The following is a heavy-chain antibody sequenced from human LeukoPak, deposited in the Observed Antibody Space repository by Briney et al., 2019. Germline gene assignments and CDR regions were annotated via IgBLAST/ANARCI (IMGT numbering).Heavy chain of an antibody. CDR1: GGTFSSYA. CDR2: IIPIFGTA. D-gene: IGHD2-2*01. Sequence: ASVKVSCKASGGTFSSYAISWVRQAPGQGLEWMGWIIPIFGTANYAQKFQGRVTITADESTSTAYMELSSLRSEDTAVYYCATERLVPGGPGPRGAFDIWGQGTMVTVSS. CDR3: ATERLVPGGPGPRGAFDI. J-gene: IGHJ3*02. V-gene: IGHV1-69*13.